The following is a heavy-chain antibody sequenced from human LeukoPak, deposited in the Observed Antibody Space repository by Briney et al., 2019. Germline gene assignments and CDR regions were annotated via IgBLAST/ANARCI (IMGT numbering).Heavy chain of an antibody. V-gene: IGHV4-38-2*02. D-gene: IGHD6-13*01. CDR1: GYSISSGYY. J-gene: IGHJ5*02. CDR2: IYHSGST. Sequence: SETLSLTCTVSGYSISSGYYWGWIRPPPGKGLEWIGSIYHSGSTNYNPSLKSRVTISVDTSKNQFSLKLSSVTAADTAVYYCARLVYGQQLGGPLNWFDPWGQGTLVTVSS. CDR3: ARLVYGQQLGGPLNWFDP.